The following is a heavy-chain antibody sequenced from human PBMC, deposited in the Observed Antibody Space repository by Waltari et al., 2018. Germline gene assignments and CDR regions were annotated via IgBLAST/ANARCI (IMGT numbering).Heavy chain of an antibody. CDR3: VREDGTRAFFYMDV. D-gene: IGHD1-1*01. Sequence: QLVESGGGLVQPGGYLRLPCAGSGLPVSGSYLSSARRAPGKGLEWVSIMYRGGGTNYADSVKGRFTISRDNSKNTLYLQMSSLRPEDTAVYYCVREDGTRAFFYMDVWGKGTTVTVSS. J-gene: IGHJ6*03. CDR1: GLPVSGSY. CDR2: MYRGGGT. V-gene: IGHV3-66*02.